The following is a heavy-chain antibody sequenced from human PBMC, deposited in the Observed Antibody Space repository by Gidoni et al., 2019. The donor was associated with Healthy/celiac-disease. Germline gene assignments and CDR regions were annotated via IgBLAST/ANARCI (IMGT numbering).Heavy chain of an antibody. CDR2: ISYDGSNK. Sequence: QVQLVESGGGVVQPGRSLRLSCAASGFTFSSYGMHWVRQAPGKGLEWVAVISYDGSNKYYADSVKGRFTISRDNSKNTLYLQMNSLRAEETAVYYCAKEIAAAGTSPPYYYYGMDVWGKGTTVTVSS. D-gene: IGHD6-13*01. J-gene: IGHJ6*04. V-gene: IGHV3-30*18. CDR3: AKEIAAAGTSPPYYYYGMDV. CDR1: GFTFSSYG.